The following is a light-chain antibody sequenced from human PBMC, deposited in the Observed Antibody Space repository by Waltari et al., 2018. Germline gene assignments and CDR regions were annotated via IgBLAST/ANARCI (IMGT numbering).Light chain of an antibody. CDR1: ESLLIHDGHTY. CDR2: QVS. V-gene: IGKV2-30*01. CDR3: MLGTRPWT. Sequence: DVVMTQSPVSLPVTLGQPASISCRCSESLLIHDGHTYWNWFHQRPGQSPRRLIYQVSDRDSGVPDRFSGSGSGADFTLNISRVEAEDVGVYYCMLGTRPWTFGPGTKVEIK. J-gene: IGKJ1*01.